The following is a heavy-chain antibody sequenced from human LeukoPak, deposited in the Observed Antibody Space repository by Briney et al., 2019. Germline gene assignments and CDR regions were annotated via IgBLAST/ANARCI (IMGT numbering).Heavy chain of an antibody. J-gene: IGHJ4*02. Sequence: TGGSLRLSCAASGFTFSSYSMNWVRQAPGKGLEWVSSISSSSSYIYYADSVKGRFTISRDNAKNSLYLQMNSLGAEDTAVYYCARVLGVYYDSSGSLDYWGQGTLVTVSS. CDR2: ISSSSSYI. D-gene: IGHD3-22*01. CDR1: GFTFSSYS. V-gene: IGHV3-21*01. CDR3: ARVLGVYYDSSGSLDY.